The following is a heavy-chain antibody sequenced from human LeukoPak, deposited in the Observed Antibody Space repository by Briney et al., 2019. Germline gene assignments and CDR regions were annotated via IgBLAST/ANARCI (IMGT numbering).Heavy chain of an antibody. V-gene: IGHV4-59*01. CDR3: ARDDYGGNSHDAFDI. D-gene: IGHD4-23*01. CDR1: GGSISSYY. Sequence: SETLPLTCTVSGGSISSYYWSWIRQPPGKGLEWIGYIYYSGSTNYNPSLKSRVTISVDTSKNQFSLKLSSVTAADTAVYYCARDDYGGNSHDAFDIWGQGTMVTVSS. J-gene: IGHJ3*02. CDR2: IYYSGST.